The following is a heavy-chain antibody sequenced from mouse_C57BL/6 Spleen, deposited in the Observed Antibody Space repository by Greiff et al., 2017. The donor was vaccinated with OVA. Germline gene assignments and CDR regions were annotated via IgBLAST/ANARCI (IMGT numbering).Heavy chain of an antibody. Sequence: EVKLQESGPELVKPGASVKMSCKASGYTFTDYNMHWVKQSHGKSLEWLGYINPNNGGPSYNQKFKGKATLTVNKSSSQAYMELRSLTSEDSAVYYCASERRIYYGYDDGSPFAYWGQGTLVTVSA. CDR1: GYTFTDYN. CDR2: INPNNGGP. D-gene: IGHD2-2*01. J-gene: IGHJ3*01. CDR3: ASERRIYYGYDDGSPFAY. V-gene: IGHV1-22*01.